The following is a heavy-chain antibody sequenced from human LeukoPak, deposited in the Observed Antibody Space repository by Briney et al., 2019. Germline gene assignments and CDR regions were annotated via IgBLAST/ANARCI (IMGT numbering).Heavy chain of an antibody. CDR3: ARDRIAAAGRGISY. V-gene: IGHV3-30-3*01. J-gene: IGHJ4*02. CDR2: ISYDGSNK. CDR1: RFTFSSYA. Sequence: GGSLGLSCAASRFTFSSYAMHWVRQAPGKGLEWVAVISYDGSNKYYADSVKGRSTISRDNSKNTLYLQMNSLRAEDTAVYYCARDRIAAAGRGISYWGQGTLVTVSS. D-gene: IGHD6-13*01.